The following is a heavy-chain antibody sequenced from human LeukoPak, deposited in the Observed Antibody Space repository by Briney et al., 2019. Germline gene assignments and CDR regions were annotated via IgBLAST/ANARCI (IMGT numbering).Heavy chain of an antibody. D-gene: IGHD3-10*01. CDR1: GFTFSGYA. Sequence: GGSLRLSCAASGFTFSGYAMSWVRQAPGKGLEWVSGISGSGISTYYADSMKGRFTISRDNAKNSLYLQMNSLRAEDTAVYYCARDRITMVRDSVLSTSGYFDYWGQGTLVTVSS. CDR3: ARDRITMVRDSVLSTSGYFDY. CDR2: ISGSGIST. J-gene: IGHJ4*02. V-gene: IGHV3-23*01.